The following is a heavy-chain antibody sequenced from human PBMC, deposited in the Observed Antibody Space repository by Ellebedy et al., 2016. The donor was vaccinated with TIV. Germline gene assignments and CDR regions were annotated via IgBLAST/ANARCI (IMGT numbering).Heavy chain of an antibody. J-gene: IGHJ4*02. V-gene: IGHV3-7*01. D-gene: IGHD2/OR15-2a*01. CDR3: AREQNIESYRTSDY. CDR2: INRDGSAK. Sequence: PGGSLRLSCAASGFTFSDYWMSWVRQAPGKGLQWVANINRDGSAKHYLESLKGRFTISRDNSKNTLYLQLNSLRVEDTAIYYCAREQNIESYRTSDYWGQGTLVTVSS. CDR1: GFTFSDYW.